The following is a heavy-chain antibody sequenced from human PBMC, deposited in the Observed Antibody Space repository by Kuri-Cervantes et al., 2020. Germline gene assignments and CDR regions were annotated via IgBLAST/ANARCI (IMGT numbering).Heavy chain of an antibody. V-gene: IGHV3-48*04. D-gene: IGHD6-6*01. Sequence: GESLKISCAASGFMFSNYGIHWVRQAPEKGLEWISYIDYSVSAKYYADSVKGRFTISRDNAKNSLYLQMNSLGAEDTALYYCAAVGRSSRPGYWGQGTLVPSPQ. CDR3: AAVGRSSRPGY. CDR1: GFMFSNYG. J-gene: IGHJ4*02. CDR2: IDYSVSAK.